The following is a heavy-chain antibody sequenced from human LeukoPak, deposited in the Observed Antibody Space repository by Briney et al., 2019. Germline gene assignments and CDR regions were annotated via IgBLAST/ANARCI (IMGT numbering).Heavy chain of an antibody. CDR3: ARGHYGGNRYFDN. CDR2: IHANSGKA. D-gene: IGHD4-23*01. J-gene: IGHJ4*02. CDR1: GCTFRDYE. Sequence: ASVRVSCKTSGCTFRDYEINWVRQAPGLGLEWVAWIHANSGKAGSAQKFQGRVTLTRDTSTETAFMELSGLISDDSATYFCARGHYGGNRYFDNWGQGTLVTVSS. V-gene: IGHV1-8*01.